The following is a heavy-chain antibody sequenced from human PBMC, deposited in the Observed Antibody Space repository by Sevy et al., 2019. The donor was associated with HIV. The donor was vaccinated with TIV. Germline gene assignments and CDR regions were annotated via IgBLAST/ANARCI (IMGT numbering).Heavy chain of an antibody. CDR2: MNPNSGNT. J-gene: IGHJ4*02. CDR1: GYTFTSYD. CDR3: ARKGYCSSTSCRSFDY. Sequence: ASVKVSCKASGYTFTSYDINWVRQATGQGLEWMGWMNPNSGNTGYAQKFQGRVTMTRNTSISTAYMELGSLRSEDTAVYYCARKGYCSSTSCRSFDYWGQGTLVTVSS. V-gene: IGHV1-8*01. D-gene: IGHD2-2*01.